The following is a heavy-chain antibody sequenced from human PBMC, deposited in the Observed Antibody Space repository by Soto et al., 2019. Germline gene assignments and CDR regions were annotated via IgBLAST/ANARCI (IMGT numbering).Heavy chain of an antibody. CDR1: GYTFTNFG. CDR2: ISAYNGNT. Sequence: QVQLVQSGAEVKKPGASVKVSCKTSGYTFTNFGLSWVRQAPGQGLEWMGWISAYNGNTNYAQNFQGRVTMTTDTSRSTAYMELRILRSDDKAVYYLARGGSPIDCWGQGTLVTVSS. CDR3: ARGGSPIDC. J-gene: IGHJ4*02. V-gene: IGHV1-18*01. D-gene: IGHD3-16*01.